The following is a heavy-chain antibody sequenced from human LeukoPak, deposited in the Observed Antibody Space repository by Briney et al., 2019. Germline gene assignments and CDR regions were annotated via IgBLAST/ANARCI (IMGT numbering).Heavy chain of an antibody. CDR3: ARALWGGSDADFDY. J-gene: IGHJ4*02. D-gene: IGHD1-26*01. CDR2: ISSSSSYI. V-gene: IGHV3-21*01. CDR1: GFTFSSYS. Sequence: GGSLRLSCAASGFTFSSYSMNWVRQAPGKGLEWVTSISSSSSYIYYADSVKGRFTISRDNAKNSLYLHMNSLRAEDTAVYYSARALWGGSDADFDYWGQGTLVTVSS.